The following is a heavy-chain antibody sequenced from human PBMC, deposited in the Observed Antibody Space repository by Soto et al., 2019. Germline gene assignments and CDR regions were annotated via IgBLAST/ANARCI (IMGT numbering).Heavy chain of an antibody. CDR3: ARARPKGGWYVYPIYYYYGMDV. D-gene: IGHD6-19*01. CDR2: MNPNSGNT. V-gene: IGHV1-8*01. CDR1: GYTFTSYD. J-gene: IGHJ6*02. Sequence: QVQLVQSGAEVKKPGASVKVSCKASGYTFTSYDINWVRQATGQGLEWMGWMNPNSGNTGYAQKFQGRVTMTSNTAISTAYMELSSLRSEDTAVYYCARARPKGGWYVYPIYYYYGMDVWGQGTTVTVSS.